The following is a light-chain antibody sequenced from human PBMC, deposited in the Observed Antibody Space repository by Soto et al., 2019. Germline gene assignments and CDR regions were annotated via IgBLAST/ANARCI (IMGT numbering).Light chain of an antibody. Sequence: DIQMTQSPSSLSACVGDRVTITCRASQSISSFLTWYQQKAGKAPKLLIYAASSLQSGVPSRFSGSGSGTDFTLTISRLEPEDFAVYYCQQYGSSPWTFGQGTKVDI. CDR3: QQYGSSPWT. J-gene: IGKJ1*01. CDR2: AAS. CDR1: QSISSF. V-gene: IGKV1-39*01.